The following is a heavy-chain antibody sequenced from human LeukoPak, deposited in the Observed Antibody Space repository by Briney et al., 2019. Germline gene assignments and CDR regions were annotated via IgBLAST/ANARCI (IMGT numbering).Heavy chain of an antibody. CDR2: INHSGST. Sequence: TSETLSLTCAVYGGSFSGYYWSWIRQPPGKGLEWIGEINHSGSTNYNPSLKSRVTISVDTSKNQFSLKLSSVTAADTAVYYCARGIAVAGKYFQHWGQGTLVTVSS. V-gene: IGHV4-34*01. J-gene: IGHJ1*01. D-gene: IGHD6-19*01. CDR1: GGSFSGYY. CDR3: ARGIAVAGKYFQH.